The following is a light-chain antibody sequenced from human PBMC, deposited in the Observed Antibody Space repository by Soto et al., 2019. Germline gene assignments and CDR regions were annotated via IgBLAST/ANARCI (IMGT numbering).Light chain of an antibody. V-gene: IGKV3-20*01. CDR2: GAS. CDR3: QQYGSSPLT. CDR1: QSVSSSY. J-gene: IGKJ4*01. Sequence: DIVLTQSPGTLSLSPGERATLSCRASQSVSSSYLAWYQQKPGQAPRLLIYGASIRATGIPDRLNGSGSGTEFTLTISRREPEDFAVYYCQQYGSSPLTFGGGTKVEIK.